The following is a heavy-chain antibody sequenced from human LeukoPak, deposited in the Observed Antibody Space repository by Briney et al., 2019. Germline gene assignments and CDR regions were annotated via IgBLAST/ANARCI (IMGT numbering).Heavy chain of an antibody. CDR2: IYSGSST. Sequence: GGSLRLSCAASGFTVSSNYMSWVRQAPGKGPEWVSVIYSGSSTYYADSVKGRFTISRDNSKNTLYLQMNSLRAEDTAVYYCASGVATSGFDYWGQGTLVTVSS. J-gene: IGHJ4*02. CDR3: ASGVATSGFDY. D-gene: IGHD5-12*01. CDR1: GFTVSSNY. V-gene: IGHV3-53*01.